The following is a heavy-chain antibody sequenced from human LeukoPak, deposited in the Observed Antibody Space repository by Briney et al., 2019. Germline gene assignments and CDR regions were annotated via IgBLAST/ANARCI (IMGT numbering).Heavy chain of an antibody. J-gene: IGHJ4*02. CDR3: ARLNGSGYSGVFDY. CDR2: IIPIFGTA. D-gene: IGHD3-3*01. CDR1: GYTFTSYG. Sequence: ASVKVSCKASGYTFTSYGISWVRQAPGQGLEWMGGIIPIFGTANYAQKFQGRVTITADESTSTAYMELSSLRSEDTAVYYCARLNGSGYSGVFDYWGQGTLVTVSS. V-gene: IGHV1-69*13.